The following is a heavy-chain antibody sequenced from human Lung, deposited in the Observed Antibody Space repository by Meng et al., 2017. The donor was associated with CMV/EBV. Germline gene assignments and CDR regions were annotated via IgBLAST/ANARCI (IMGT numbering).Heavy chain of an antibody. CDR2: INPNSGGT. Sequence: SVXVSXXASGYTFGGHYMHWVRQAPGQGLEWMGWINPNSGGTNYAQKVQGRVTMTRDTSINTAYMELSRLRSDDTAVYYCARDVNSRSGYVYYYYGMDVWGQGTTVTVSS. V-gene: IGHV1-2*02. D-gene: IGHD3-3*01. CDR3: ARDVNSRSGYVYYYYGMDV. J-gene: IGHJ6*02. CDR1: GYTFGGHY.